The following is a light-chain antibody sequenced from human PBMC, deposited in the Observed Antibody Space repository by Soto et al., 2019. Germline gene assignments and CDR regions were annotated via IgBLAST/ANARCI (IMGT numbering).Light chain of an antibody. CDR2: DTS. CDR3: QQYYTFPLYT. Sequence: VIWMTQSPSFLSVIRGDRVTISCRMSQDIGHYLAWYRQKPGKAPELLIYDTSRLQTGAPSRFSGSGSGTYFTLTISSLQSEDFATYYCQQYYTFPLYTFGQGTKLEI. V-gene: IGKV1D-8*01. J-gene: IGKJ2*01. CDR1: QDIGHY.